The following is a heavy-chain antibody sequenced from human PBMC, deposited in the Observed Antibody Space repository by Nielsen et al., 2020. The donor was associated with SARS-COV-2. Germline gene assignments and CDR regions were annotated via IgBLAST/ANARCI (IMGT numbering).Heavy chain of an antibody. CDR2: ISYDGSNK. Sequence: GESLKISCAASGFTFSSYGMHWVRQAPGKGLEWVAVISYDGSNKYYADSVKGRFTISRDNSKNTLYLQMNSLRAEDTAVYYCARAFEELGYCSSTSCPFDYWGQGTLVTVSS. V-gene: IGHV3-30*03. CDR3: ARAFEELGYCSSTSCPFDY. J-gene: IGHJ4*02. CDR1: GFTFSSYG. D-gene: IGHD2-2*01.